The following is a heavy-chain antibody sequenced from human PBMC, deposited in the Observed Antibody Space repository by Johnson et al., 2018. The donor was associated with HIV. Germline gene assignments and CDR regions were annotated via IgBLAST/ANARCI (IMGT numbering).Heavy chain of an antibody. CDR3: ARDAPNFFDSSGVRDDAFDI. Sequence: VQLVESGGGLVKPGGSLRLSCAASGFSFSDYYMSWIRQAPGKGLEWVSVIYSDGSTYYADSVQGIFTLSRDNSQNTLYLQMNSLRAEDTAVYFCARDAPNFFDSSGVRDDAFDIWGQGTMVTVSS. D-gene: IGHD3-22*01. CDR1: GFSFSDYY. J-gene: IGHJ3*02. V-gene: IGHV3-66*01. CDR2: IYSDGST.